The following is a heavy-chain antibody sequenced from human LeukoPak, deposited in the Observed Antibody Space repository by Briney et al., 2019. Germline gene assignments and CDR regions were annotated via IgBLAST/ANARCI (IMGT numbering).Heavy chain of an antibody. J-gene: IGHJ4*02. CDR3: ARGRLRIAAAGLTFGY. CDR1: GYTFTGYY. CDR2: INPNSGGT. D-gene: IGHD6-13*01. Sequence: ASVKVSCKASGYTFTGYYMHWVRQAPGQGLEWMGWINPNSGGTNYAQKFQGRVTMTRDTSISTAYMELSRLRSDDTAVYYCARGRLRIAAAGLTFGYWGQGTLVTVSS. V-gene: IGHV1-2*02.